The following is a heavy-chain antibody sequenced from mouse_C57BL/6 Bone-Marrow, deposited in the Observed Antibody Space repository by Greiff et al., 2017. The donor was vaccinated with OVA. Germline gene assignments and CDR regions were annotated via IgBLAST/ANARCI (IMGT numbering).Heavy chain of an antibody. CDR1: GYSITSGYY. CDR2: ISYDGSN. D-gene: IGHD1-1*02. CDR3: ARGGIWYYFDY. J-gene: IGHJ2*01. Sequence: DVQLQESGPGLVKPSQSLSLTCSVTGYSITSGYYWNWIRQFPGNKLEWMGYISYDGSNNYNPSLKNRISITRDTSKNQFFLKLNSVTTEDTATYYCARGGIWYYFDYWGQGTTLTVSS. V-gene: IGHV3-6*01.